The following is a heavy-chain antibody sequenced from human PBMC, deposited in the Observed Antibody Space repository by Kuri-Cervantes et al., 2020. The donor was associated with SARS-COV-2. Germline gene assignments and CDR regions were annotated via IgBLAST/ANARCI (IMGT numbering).Heavy chain of an antibody. D-gene: IGHD2-2*01. CDR1: GYTFTSYG. V-gene: IGHV1-18*01. CDR3: AREANGYCSSTSCLPDY. Sequence: ASVKVSCKASGYTFTSYGISWVRQAPGQGLEWMGWISAYNGNTNYAQKLQGRVTMTTDTSTGTAYMELRSLRSDDTAVYYCAREANGYCSSTSCLPDYWGQGTLVTVSS. CDR2: ISAYNGNT. J-gene: IGHJ4*02.